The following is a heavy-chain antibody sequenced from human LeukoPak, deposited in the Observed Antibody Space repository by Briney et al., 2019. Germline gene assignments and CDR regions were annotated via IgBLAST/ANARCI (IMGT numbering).Heavy chain of an antibody. V-gene: IGHV3-30*02. Sequence: PGGSLRLSCAASGFTFSSYGMHWVRQAPGKGLEWVAFIRYDGSNKYYADSVKGRFTISRDNSKNTLYLQMNSLRAEDTAVYYCARVGGGPFDWLPKPYYFDYWGQGTLVTVSS. D-gene: IGHD3-9*01. CDR1: GFTFSSYG. CDR2: IRYDGSNK. CDR3: ARVGGGPFDWLPKPYYFDY. J-gene: IGHJ4*02.